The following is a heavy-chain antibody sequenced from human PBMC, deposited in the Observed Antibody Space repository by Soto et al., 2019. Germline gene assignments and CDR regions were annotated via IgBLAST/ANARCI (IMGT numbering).Heavy chain of an antibody. Sequence: SETLSLTCAVSGGSISSGGYSWSWIRQPPGKGLEWIGYIYYSGSTYYNPSLKSRVTISVDTSKNQFSLKLSSVTAADTAVYYCARERRYYDILTGYGPFGMDVWGQGTTVTVSS. D-gene: IGHD3-9*01. CDR3: ARERRYYDILTGYGPFGMDV. J-gene: IGHJ6*02. CDR2: IYYSGST. CDR1: GGSISSGGYS. V-gene: IGHV4-31*11.